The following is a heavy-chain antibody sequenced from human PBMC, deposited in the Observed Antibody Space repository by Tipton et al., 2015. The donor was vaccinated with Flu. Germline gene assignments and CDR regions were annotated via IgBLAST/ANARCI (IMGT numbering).Heavy chain of an antibody. D-gene: IGHD2-15*01. CDR1: GYSISSGYY. V-gene: IGHV4-38-2*01. Sequence: TLSLTCAVSGYSISSGYYWGWIRQPPGKGLEWIGSIYHSGSTYYNPSLKSRVTISVDTSKNQFSLKLSSVTAADTAMYYCARHGPGLGYCSGGSCYEVNYWGQGTLVTVSS. CDR2: IYHSGST. CDR3: ARHGPGLGYCSGGSCYEVNY. J-gene: IGHJ4*02.